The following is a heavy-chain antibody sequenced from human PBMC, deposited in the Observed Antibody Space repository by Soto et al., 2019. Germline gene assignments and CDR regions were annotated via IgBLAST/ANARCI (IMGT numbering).Heavy chain of an antibody. Sequence: SETLSLTCSVSGGSISSGDYYWNWIRRPPGKGLEWIGHIYYSGSTYYNSSLKSRVTISLDTSKNQFSLKLSSVTAADTAVYYCARGGNWFDPWGQGTLVTVSS. V-gene: IGHV4-30-4*01. CDR1: GGSISSGDYY. J-gene: IGHJ5*02. CDR2: IYYSGST. CDR3: ARGGNWFDP.